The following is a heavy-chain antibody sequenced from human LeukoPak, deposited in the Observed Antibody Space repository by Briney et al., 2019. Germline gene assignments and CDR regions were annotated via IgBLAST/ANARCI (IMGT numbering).Heavy chain of an antibody. Sequence: PGGSLTLSCAASGFTLSTFAMIWVRHPPGKGLEWVSSIFPSGGEINYADCVGGRFTISRENSKSTLSLQMNSLRAEDTAIYYCATYRQVLLLFESWGEGTLVTVSS. D-gene: IGHD2-8*02. V-gene: IGHV3-23*01. CDR3: ATYRQVLLLFES. J-gene: IGHJ4*02. CDR2: IFPSGGEI. CDR1: GFTLSTFA.